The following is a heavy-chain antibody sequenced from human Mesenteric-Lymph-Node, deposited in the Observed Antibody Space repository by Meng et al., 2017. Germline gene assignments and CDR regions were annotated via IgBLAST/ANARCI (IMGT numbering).Heavy chain of an antibody. D-gene: IGHD6-19*01. V-gene: IGHV3-74*01. CDR1: GFTFSSYW. CDR3: AGGTGWLIDY. J-gene: IGHJ4*02. CDR2: INSDGSST. Sequence: GESLKISCAASGFTFSSYWMHWVRQAPGKGLVWVSRINSDGSSTSYADSVKGRFTISRDNAKNTLYLQMNSLRAEDTAVYYCAGGTGWLIDYWGQGILVTVSS.